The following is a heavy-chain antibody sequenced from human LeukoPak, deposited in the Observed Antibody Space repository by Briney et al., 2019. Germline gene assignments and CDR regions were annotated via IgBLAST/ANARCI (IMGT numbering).Heavy chain of an antibody. Sequence: GGSLRLSCAASGFTFSSYSMNWVRQAPGKGLEWVSSISSSSSYIYYADSVKGRFTISRDNAKNSLYLQMNSLRAEDTAVYYCAKGEIWWLRFDYWGQGTLVTVSS. V-gene: IGHV3-21*04. D-gene: IGHD5-12*01. CDR2: ISSSSSYI. CDR1: GFTFSSYS. CDR3: AKGEIWWLRFDY. J-gene: IGHJ4*02.